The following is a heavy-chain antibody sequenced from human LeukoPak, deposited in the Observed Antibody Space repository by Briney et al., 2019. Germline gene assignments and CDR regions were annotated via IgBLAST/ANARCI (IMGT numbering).Heavy chain of an antibody. CDR2: INPNSGGT. CDR1: GYTFTGYY. CDR3: ARVRDIVVVPAAQGAFDI. J-gene: IGHJ3*02. V-gene: IGHV1-2*02. Sequence: ASVKVSCKASGYTFTGYYMHWVRQAPGQELEWMGWINPNSGGTSYAQKFQGRVTMTRDTSISTAYMELSRLRSDDTAVYYCARVRDIVVVPAAQGAFDIWGQGTMVTVSS. D-gene: IGHD2-2*01.